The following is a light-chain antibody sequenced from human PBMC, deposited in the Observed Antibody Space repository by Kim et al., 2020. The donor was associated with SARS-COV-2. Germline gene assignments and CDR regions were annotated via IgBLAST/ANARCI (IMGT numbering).Light chain of an antibody. CDR1: QSVSSN. CDR2: GSS. CDR3: QQYDDWPPVT. V-gene: IGKV3-15*01. Sequence: CPGERVTLSCRASQSVSSNVAWYQQKPGQTPRLLIYGSSTRAIGIPARFSGSGSGTEFSRTISSLQSGDFAVYYCQQYDDWPPVTFGQGTRLEIK. J-gene: IGKJ5*01.